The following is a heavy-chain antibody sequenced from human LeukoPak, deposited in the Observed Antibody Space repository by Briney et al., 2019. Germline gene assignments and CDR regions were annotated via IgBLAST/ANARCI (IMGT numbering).Heavy chain of an antibody. V-gene: IGHV3-7*01. CDR2: IKKDGSEK. CDR3: VRDAWFGESRA. Sequence: PGGSLRLSCAASGFTFSSYGMHWVRQAPGKGLEWVANIKKDGSEKYYVDSVKGRFTISRDNAKNSAYLQMNSLRVEDTAVYYGVRDAWFGESRAGGQGTLVTVSS. CDR1: GFTFSSYG. D-gene: IGHD3-10*01. J-gene: IGHJ4*02.